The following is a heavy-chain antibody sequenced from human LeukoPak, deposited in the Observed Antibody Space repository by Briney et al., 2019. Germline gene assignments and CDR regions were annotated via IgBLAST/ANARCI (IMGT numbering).Heavy chain of an antibody. D-gene: IGHD3-16*01. CDR2: INHNGNVN. CDR3: ARGGGLDV. Sequence: GGSPRLSCAASGFTFSSYWMNWARQAPGKGLEWVASINHNGNVNYYVDSVKGRFTISRDNAKNSLYLQMSNLRAEDTAVYFCARGGGLDVWGQGATVTVSS. CDR1: GFTFSSYW. J-gene: IGHJ6*02. V-gene: IGHV3-7*03.